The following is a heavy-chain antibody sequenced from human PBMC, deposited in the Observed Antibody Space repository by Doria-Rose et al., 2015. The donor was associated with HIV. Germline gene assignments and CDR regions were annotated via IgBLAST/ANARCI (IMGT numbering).Heavy chain of an antibody. CDR2: IKQDGSEK. J-gene: IGHJ4*02. CDR3: ARNLLEYYYDSSGLDF. D-gene: IGHD3-22*01. V-gene: IGHV3-7*01. Sequence: GRLVQPGGSLRLSCTASGFTFSSYWMSWVRQAPGKGLEWVANIKQDGSEKYYVDSVKGRFTISRDNAKNSLNLQMNSLRAEDTAVYYCARNLLEYYYDSSGLDFWGKGTLDTVSS. CDR1: GFTFSSYW.